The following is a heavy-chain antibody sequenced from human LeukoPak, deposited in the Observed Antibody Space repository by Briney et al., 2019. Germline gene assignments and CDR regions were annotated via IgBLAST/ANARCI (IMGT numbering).Heavy chain of an antibody. V-gene: IGHV3-9*01. J-gene: IGHJ1*01. CDR2: ISWNSGSI. Sequence: GGSLRLSCAASGFTFNKSWMSWVRQAPGKGLEWVSGISWNSGSIGYADSVKGRFTISRDNAKNSLYLQMNSLRAEDTALYYCAALYCSSTSCYRHQYFQHWGQGTLVTVSS. CDR3: AALYCSSTSCYRHQYFQH. D-gene: IGHD2-2*01. CDR1: GFTFNKSW.